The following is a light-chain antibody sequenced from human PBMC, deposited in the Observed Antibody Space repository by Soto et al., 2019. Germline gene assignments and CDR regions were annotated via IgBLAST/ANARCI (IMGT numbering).Light chain of an antibody. Sequence: EIVLTRSPATLSLSPVEIATLSFMASQSLSRYLAWYQQKPGQAPRLLIYDASNRATGIPARFSGSGSGTDFTLTISSLETEDFAVYYCQQFSSYPLTFGGGTKVDIK. CDR1: QSLSRY. V-gene: IGKV3-11*01. CDR2: DAS. CDR3: QQFSSYPLT. J-gene: IGKJ4*01.